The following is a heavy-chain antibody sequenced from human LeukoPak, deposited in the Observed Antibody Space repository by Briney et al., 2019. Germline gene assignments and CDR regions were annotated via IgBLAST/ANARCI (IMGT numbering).Heavy chain of an antibody. D-gene: IGHD2-21*02. Sequence: PGGSLTLSCAASGFTISSYWMSWVRQAPGKGLEWVANIKQDGSEKYYVDSVKGRFTISRDNAKNSLYLQMNSLRAEDTAVYYCARSVTASFDYWGQGTLVTVSS. CDR2: IKQDGSEK. J-gene: IGHJ4*02. V-gene: IGHV3-7*01. CDR1: GFTISSYW. CDR3: ARSVTASFDY.